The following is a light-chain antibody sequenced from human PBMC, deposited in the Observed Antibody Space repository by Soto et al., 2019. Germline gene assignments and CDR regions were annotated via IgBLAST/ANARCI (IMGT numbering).Light chain of an antibody. J-gene: IGLJ2*01. CDR2: DVS. CDR3: SSYARTSTHVI. CDR1: SNDIGSYNY. Sequence: QSALTQPASVSGSPGQSITISCTGTSNDIGSYNYVSWYQQHPGKAPKLMIYDVSNRPSGVSARFSGSKSDNTASLTISGLQVEDEADYYCSSYARTSTHVIFGGGTKLTVL. V-gene: IGLV2-14*01.